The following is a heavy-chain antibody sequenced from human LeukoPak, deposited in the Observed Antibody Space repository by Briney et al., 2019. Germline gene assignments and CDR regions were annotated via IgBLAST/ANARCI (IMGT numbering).Heavy chain of an antibody. Sequence: PSESLSLTCTVSGGSISSYYWSWIRQPPGKGLEWIGYIYYSGSTNYNPSLKSRVTISVDTSKNQFSLKLSSVTAADTAVYYCARDRRGAVAGPDFDYWGQGTLVTVSS. CDR3: ARDRRGAVAGPDFDY. D-gene: IGHD6-19*01. CDR1: GGSISSYY. CDR2: IYYSGST. J-gene: IGHJ4*02. V-gene: IGHV4-59*01.